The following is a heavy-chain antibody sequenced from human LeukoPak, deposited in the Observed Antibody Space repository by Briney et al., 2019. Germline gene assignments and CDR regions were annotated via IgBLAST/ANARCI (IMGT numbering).Heavy chain of an antibody. CDR2: IYYSGST. CDR1: GGSIISYY. J-gene: IGHJ4*02. CDR3: ARVTGYMIEDYFDY. Sequence: SETLSLTCTVSGGSIISYYWSWIRQPSGKGLEWIGYIYYSGSTNYNPSLKSRVTISVDTSKNQFSLRLSSVTAADTAVYYCARVTGYMIEDYFDYWGQGTLVTVSS. D-gene: IGHD3-22*01. V-gene: IGHV4-59*01.